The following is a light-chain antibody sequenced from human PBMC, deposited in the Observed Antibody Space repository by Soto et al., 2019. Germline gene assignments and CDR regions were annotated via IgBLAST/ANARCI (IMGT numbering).Light chain of an antibody. CDR2: GAS. Sequence: EIVLTQSPGTLSLSLGERATLSCRASQSVSSSYLAWYQQKPGQAPRLLIYGASSRATGIPDRFSGSGSGKDFTLTISRLEPEDFAVYYCQQYGSSSFTFGPGTKVDIK. V-gene: IGKV3-20*01. J-gene: IGKJ3*01. CDR3: QQYGSSSFT. CDR1: QSVSSSY.